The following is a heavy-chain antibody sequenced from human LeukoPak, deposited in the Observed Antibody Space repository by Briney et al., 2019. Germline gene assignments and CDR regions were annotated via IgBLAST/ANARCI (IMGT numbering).Heavy chain of an antibody. Sequence: SETLPLTCTVSGGSISSSSYYWGWIRQPPGKGLEWIGSVYYSGNTYYNPSLKSRVTISLDTSKNQFSLKLSSVTAADTAVYYCARYHQGFDDYWGQGTLVTVSS. CDR1: GGSISSSSYY. J-gene: IGHJ4*02. D-gene: IGHD3-9*01. V-gene: IGHV4-39*07. CDR2: VYYSGNT. CDR3: ARYHQGFDDY.